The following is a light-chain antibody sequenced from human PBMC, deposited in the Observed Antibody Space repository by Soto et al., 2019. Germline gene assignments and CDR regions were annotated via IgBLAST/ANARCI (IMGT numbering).Light chain of an antibody. V-gene: IGKV3-15*01. J-gene: IGKJ1*01. CDR2: GAS. CDR3: QQYDNWPPWT. Sequence: EVVMTQSPATLSVSPGERATLSCRASQSVSSNLAWYQQKPGQAPRLLIYGASTRATGVPVRFSGSGSGTEFTLTIGSLQSEDFAFYYCQQYDNWPPWTFGQGNKVEIK. CDR1: QSVSSN.